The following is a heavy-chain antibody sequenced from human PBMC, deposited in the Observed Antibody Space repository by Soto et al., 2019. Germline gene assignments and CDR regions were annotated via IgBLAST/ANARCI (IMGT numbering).Heavy chain of an antibody. D-gene: IGHD1-20*01. CDR3: ARAWVITGTNFELDP. V-gene: IGHV1-46*01. CDR1: GYTFTSYD. CDR2: INPSGGST. Sequence: GASVKVYIKASGYTFTSYDMHWVRHAPGQGLEWMGIINPSGGSTSYAQKFQGRVTMTRDTSTSAVYMELSSLRSEDTAVYYCARAWVITGTNFELDPWGQGTLVTVS. J-gene: IGHJ5*02.